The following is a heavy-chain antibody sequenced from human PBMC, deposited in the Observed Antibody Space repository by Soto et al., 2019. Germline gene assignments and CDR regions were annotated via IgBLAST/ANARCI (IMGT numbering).Heavy chain of an antibody. CDR1: GFTFDDYG. V-gene: IGHV3-20*04. J-gene: IGHJ4*02. CDR2: INWNGGST. D-gene: IGHD3-10*01. Sequence: GGSLRLSCAASGFTFDDYGMSCVRQAPGKGLEWVSGINWNGGSTGYADSVKGRFTISRDNAKNSLYLQMNSLRAEDTALYYCARDPGSGSYEPYYFDYRGQGTLVTVSS. CDR3: ARDPGSGSYEPYYFDY.